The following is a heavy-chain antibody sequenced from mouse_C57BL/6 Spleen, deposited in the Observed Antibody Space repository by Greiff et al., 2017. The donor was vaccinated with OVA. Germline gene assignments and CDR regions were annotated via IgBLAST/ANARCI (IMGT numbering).Heavy chain of an antibody. D-gene: IGHD5-1-1*01. J-gene: IGHJ1*03. CDR1: GFNIKDYY. V-gene: IGHV14-2*01. Sequence: VQLQQSGAELVKPGASVKLSCTASGFNIKDYYMHWVKQRTEQGLEWIGRIDPEDGATKYDPKFQGKATITADTSSNTAYLQLSSLTSEDTAVYYCARSSGYLYFDVWGTGTTVTVSS. CDR2: IDPEDGAT. CDR3: ARSSGYLYFDV.